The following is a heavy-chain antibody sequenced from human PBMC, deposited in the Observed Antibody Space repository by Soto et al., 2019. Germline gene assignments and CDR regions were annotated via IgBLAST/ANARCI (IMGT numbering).Heavy chain of an antibody. D-gene: IGHD4-4*01. Sequence: EVQLVESGGGFVQPGGYLRLSCAASGFTFSSYWMHWVRQAPGAGPVWVSRISSDGSNIYYADSVKGRFTVSRDNAKNTLYLQMSSLRADDTAVYYCGRSREGYSYFEHWGQGILVTVSS. CDR3: GRSREGYSYFEH. V-gene: IGHV3-74*01. CDR2: ISSDGSNI. CDR1: GFTFSSYW. J-gene: IGHJ4*02.